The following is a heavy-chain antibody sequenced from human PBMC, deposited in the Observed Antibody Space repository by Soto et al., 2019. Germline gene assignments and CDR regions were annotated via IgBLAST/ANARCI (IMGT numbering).Heavy chain of an antibody. V-gene: IGHV4-38-2*02. Sequence: LSLTCAVSGYSISSGYYWGWIRQPPGKGLEWIGSIYHSGSTYYNPSLKSRVTISVDTSKNQFSLKLSSVTAADTAVYYCARELGSFGFDYWGQGTLVTVSS. CDR3: ARELGSFGFDY. CDR1: GYSISSGYY. J-gene: IGHJ4*02. CDR2: IYHSGST. D-gene: IGHD3-16*01.